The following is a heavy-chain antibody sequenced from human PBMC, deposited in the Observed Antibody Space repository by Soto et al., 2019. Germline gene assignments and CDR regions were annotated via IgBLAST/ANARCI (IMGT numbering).Heavy chain of an antibody. CDR2: ISGSGGST. D-gene: IGHD6-19*01. CDR1: GFTFSSYA. V-gene: IGHV3-23*01. J-gene: IGHJ4*02. CDR3: AKDPPGYSSGWYLGDYYDY. Sequence: GGSLRLSCAASGFTFSSYAMSWVRQAPGKGLEWVSAISGSGGSTYYADSVKGRFTISRDNSKNTLYLQMNSLRAEDTAVYYWAKDPPGYSSGWYLGDYYDYWGQGTLVTVSS.